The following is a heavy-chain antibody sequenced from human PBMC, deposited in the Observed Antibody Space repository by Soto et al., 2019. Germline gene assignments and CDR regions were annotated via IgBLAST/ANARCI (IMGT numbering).Heavy chain of an antibody. Sequence: EVQLVESGGGLVKAGGFLRLSCAASGFTFSNAWMSWVRQAPGTGLEWVGRIKSKTDGGTTDYAEPVKGRFTISRDDSKNTPYLQMNSLKTDDTAVYYCTTDHYDILTGYYPFDYWGQGTLVTVSS. CDR1: GFTFSNAW. CDR2: IKSKTDGGTT. J-gene: IGHJ4*02. V-gene: IGHV3-15*01. D-gene: IGHD3-9*01. CDR3: TTDHYDILTGYYPFDY.